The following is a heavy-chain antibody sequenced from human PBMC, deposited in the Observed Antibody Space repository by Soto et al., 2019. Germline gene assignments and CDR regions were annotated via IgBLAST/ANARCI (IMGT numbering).Heavy chain of an antibody. Sequence: SETLSLTCAVSGGSISSSNWWSWVRQPPGKGLGWIGEIYHSGSTYYNPSLKSRVTISVDKSKNQFSLKLSSVTAADTAVYYCARVWTTVTNWFDPWRQGTLVTVSS. J-gene: IGHJ5*02. D-gene: IGHD4-17*01. CDR2: IYHSGST. CDR3: ARVWTTVTNWFDP. CDR1: GGSISSSNW. V-gene: IGHV4-4*02.